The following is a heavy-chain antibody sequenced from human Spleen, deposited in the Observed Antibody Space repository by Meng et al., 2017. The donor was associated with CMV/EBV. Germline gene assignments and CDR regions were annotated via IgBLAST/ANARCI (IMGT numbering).Heavy chain of an antibody. Sequence: TCAVYGGSFSNYYCSWVRQPPGKGLEWIGEINHSGSNNYHPSLKSRVTISVDTSKKQISVKLSSVTAADTAVYYCARLMIESSSFDYWGQGTLVTVSS. J-gene: IGHJ4*02. CDR3: ARLMIESSSFDY. V-gene: IGHV4-34*01. D-gene: IGHD3-22*01. CDR1: GGSFSNYY. CDR2: INHSGSN.